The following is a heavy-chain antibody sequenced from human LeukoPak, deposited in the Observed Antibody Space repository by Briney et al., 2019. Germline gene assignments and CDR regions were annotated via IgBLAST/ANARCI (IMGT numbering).Heavy chain of an antibody. D-gene: IGHD2-15*01. CDR3: AKDSRYSLPVQIYNYYGMDV. V-gene: IGHV3-30*18. J-gene: IGHJ6*02. CDR2: ISYDGSNK. Sequence: PGGSLRLSCAASGFTFSSYGMHWVRQAPGKGLEWVAVISYDGSNKYYADSVKGRFTISRDNSKNTLYLQMNSLRAEDTAVYYCAKDSRYSLPVQIYNYYGMDVWGQGTTVTVSS. CDR1: GFTFSSYG.